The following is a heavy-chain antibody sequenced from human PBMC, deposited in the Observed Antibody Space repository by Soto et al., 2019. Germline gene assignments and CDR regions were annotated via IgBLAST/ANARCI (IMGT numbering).Heavy chain of an antibody. Sequence: QVQLQQWGAGLLKPSETLSLTCAVYGGSFSGYYWSWIRQPPGKGLEWIGEINHSGSTNYNPSLKSRVTISVDTAKNQFSLKLSSVTAAGTAVYYCARGAGGAFDIWGQGTMVTVSS. V-gene: IGHV4-34*01. D-gene: IGHD3-10*01. CDR1: GGSFSGYY. J-gene: IGHJ3*02. CDR2: INHSGST. CDR3: ARGAGGAFDI.